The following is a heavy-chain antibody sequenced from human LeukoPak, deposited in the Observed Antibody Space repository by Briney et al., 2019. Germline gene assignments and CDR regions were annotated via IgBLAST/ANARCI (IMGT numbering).Heavy chain of an antibody. D-gene: IGHD2-2*01. J-gene: IGHJ6*03. CDR2: ISASGDTT. Sequence: GGSLRLSCAASGFTFSNSAMTWVRQSPGKGLEWVSDISASGDTTHYADSVKGRFTISRDNSKNTLYLQMNSLRAEDTAVYYCARSGGSTVFYYMDVWGKGTTVTVSS. CDR1: GFTFSNSA. CDR3: ARSGGSTVFYYMDV. V-gene: IGHV3-23*01.